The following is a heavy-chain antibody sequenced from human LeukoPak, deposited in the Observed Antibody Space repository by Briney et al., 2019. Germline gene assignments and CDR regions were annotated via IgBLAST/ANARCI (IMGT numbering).Heavy chain of an antibody. CDR1: GFTFSSYG. V-gene: IGHV3-30*02. CDR3: ARVHYQQLVLSNWFDP. J-gene: IGHJ5*02. D-gene: IGHD6-13*01. Sequence: PGRSLRLSCAASGFTFSSYGMHWVRQAPGKGLEWVAFIRYDGSNKYYADSVKGRFTISRDNSKNTLYLQMNSLRAEDTAVYYCARVHYQQLVLSNWFDPWGQGTLVTVSS. CDR2: IRYDGSNK.